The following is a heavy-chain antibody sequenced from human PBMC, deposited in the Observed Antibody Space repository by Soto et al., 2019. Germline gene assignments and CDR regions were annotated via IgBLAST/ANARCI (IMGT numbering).Heavy chain of an antibody. D-gene: IGHD2-15*01. J-gene: IGHJ4*02. CDR2: IYYSGST. V-gene: IGHV4-59*01. CDR3: ARSPYCSGGSCYSIDY. CDR1: GGSISSYY. Sequence: QVQLQESGPGLVKPSETLSLTCTVSGGSISSYYWSWIRQPPGKGLEWIGYIYYSGSTNYNPSLKRRVTISVDTSKNQFSLKLSSVTAADTAVYYCARSPYCSGGSCYSIDYWGQGTLVTVSS.